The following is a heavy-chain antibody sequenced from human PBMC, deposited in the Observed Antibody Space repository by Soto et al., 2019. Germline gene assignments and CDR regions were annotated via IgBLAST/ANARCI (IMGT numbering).Heavy chain of an antibody. J-gene: IGHJ4*02. CDR1: GGSISSGGYS. Sequence: QLQLQESGSGLVKPSQTLSLTCTVSGGSISSGGYSWSWIRQPPGKGLEWIGYIYHSGSAHYNPSLKSRVTIPVDRSKNQFSLKLSSVTAADTAVYYCARRGDGYKLAYWGQGTRVTVSS. CDR3: ARRGDGYKLAY. CDR2: IYHSGSA. D-gene: IGHD5-12*01. V-gene: IGHV4-30-2*01.